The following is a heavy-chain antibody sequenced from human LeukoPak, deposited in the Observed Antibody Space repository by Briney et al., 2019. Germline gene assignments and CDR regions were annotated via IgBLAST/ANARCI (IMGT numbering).Heavy chain of an antibody. Sequence: GGSLRLSCAASGFTASSNYMSWVRQAPGKGLEWVSVIYSGGSTYYADSVKGRFTISRDNAKNSLYLQMNSLRAEDTAVYYCASYGDYNDAFDIWGQGTMVTVSS. D-gene: IGHD4-17*01. J-gene: IGHJ3*02. V-gene: IGHV3-53*01. CDR3: ASYGDYNDAFDI. CDR1: GFTASSNY. CDR2: IYSGGST.